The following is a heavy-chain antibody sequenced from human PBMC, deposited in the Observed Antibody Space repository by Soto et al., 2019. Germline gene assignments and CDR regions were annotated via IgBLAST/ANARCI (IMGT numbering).Heavy chain of an antibody. V-gene: IGHV3-30-3*01. CDR3: TLEVSAYHDAFQI. J-gene: IGHJ3*02. CDR2: ISYDGNNE. D-gene: IGHD3-16*01. Sequence: QVQLVESGGGVVQPGRSLRLSCAASGFPFRNYAIHWVRQAPGKGLEWVAVISYDGNNENTADSVEGRLTLSRDKSKNTLYLQMNSLRPEDTAVYRCTLEVSAYHDAFQIWGPGTMVTVSS. CDR1: GFPFRNYA.